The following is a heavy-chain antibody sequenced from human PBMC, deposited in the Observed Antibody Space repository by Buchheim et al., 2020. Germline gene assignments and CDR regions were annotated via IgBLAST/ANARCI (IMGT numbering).Heavy chain of an antibody. CDR1: GFTFSSYG. J-gene: IGHJ4*02. D-gene: IGHD5-18*01. CDR3: AGDGSQLWYYGFDY. CDR2: IWHDGSKQ. V-gene: IGHV3-33*01. Sequence: QVQLVESGGGVVQPGTSLRLSCAASGFTFSSYGMHWVRQAPGKGLEWVASIWHDGSKQYYADSVKGRFTISRDNSKNTLLLQMNSLRAEDTAVYYCAGDGSQLWYYGFDYWGQGTL.